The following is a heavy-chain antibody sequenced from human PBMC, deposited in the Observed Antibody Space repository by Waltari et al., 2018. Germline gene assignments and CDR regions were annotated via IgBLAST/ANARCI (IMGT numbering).Heavy chain of an antibody. D-gene: IGHD6-6*01. CDR1: GFTFSSYA. V-gene: IGHV3-23*04. CDR2: ISGSGGST. J-gene: IGHJ4*02. CDR3: AKEGVAARVWGGYYFDY. Sequence: EVQLVESGGGLVQPGGSLRLSCAASGFTFSSYAMSWVRQAPGKGLEWVSAISGSGGSTYYADSWKGRFTISRDNSKNTLYLQMNSLRAEDTAVYYCAKEGVAARVWGGYYFDYWGQGTLVTVSS.